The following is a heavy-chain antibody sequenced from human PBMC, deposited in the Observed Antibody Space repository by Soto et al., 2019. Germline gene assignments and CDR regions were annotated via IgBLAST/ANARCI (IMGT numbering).Heavy chain of an antibody. Sequence: VASVKVSCKVSGYTLTELSMHWVRQAPGKGLEWMGGFDPEDGETIYAQKFQGRVTMTEDTSTDTAYMELSSLRSEDTAVYYCAILPRSYGDYVFWFDPWGQGTLVTVSS. CDR1: GYTLTELS. V-gene: IGHV1-24*01. CDR2: FDPEDGET. J-gene: IGHJ5*02. CDR3: AILPRSYGDYVFWFDP. D-gene: IGHD4-17*01.